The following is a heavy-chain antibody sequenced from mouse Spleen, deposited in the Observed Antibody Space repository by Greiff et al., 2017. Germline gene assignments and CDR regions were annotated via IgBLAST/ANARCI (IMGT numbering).Heavy chain of an antibody. Sequence: EVKVVESGGGLVKPGGSLKLSCAASGFTFSSYAMSWVRQTPEKRLEWVATISSGGSYTYYPDSVKGRFTISRDNAKNTLYLQMSSLRSEDTAMYYCARYDYDEGMDYWGQGTSVTVSS. V-gene: IGHV5-9-1*01. J-gene: IGHJ4*01. CDR1: GFTFSSYA. CDR3: ARYDYDEGMDY. D-gene: IGHD2-4*01. CDR2: ISSGGSYT.